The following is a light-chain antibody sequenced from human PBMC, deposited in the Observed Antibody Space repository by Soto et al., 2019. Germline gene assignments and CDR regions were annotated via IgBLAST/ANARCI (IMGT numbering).Light chain of an antibody. CDR3: QQYNYWPRT. Sequence: DIVMTQSPATLSVSLGERATLSCRASQAVGSNLAWYQQKRGQAPRLLIYDASTRATGIPYRFSGSGSGTDFTLTISSLQSEDFALYYCQQYNYWPRTFGQGSKLEIK. J-gene: IGKJ2*01. V-gene: IGKV3D-15*01. CDR2: DAS. CDR1: QAVGSN.